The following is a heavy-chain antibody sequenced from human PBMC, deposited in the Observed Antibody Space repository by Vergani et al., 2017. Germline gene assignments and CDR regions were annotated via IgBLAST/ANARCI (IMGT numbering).Heavy chain of an antibody. Sequence: EVQPVESGGGLVKPGGSLRLSCTTSGFTFSSAWMSWVRQAPGKGLEWVARIRPKTDGETTDYAAPVKGRFTISRDVSKNTLYLQMNSLKTDDTAVYYPTTPTKWEFRYYFDYWGQSTPVSVSS. CDR1: GFTFSSAW. CDR2: IRPKTDGETT. V-gene: IGHV3-15*01. J-gene: IGHJ4*02. CDR3: TTPTKWEFRYYFDY. D-gene: IGHD1-26*01.